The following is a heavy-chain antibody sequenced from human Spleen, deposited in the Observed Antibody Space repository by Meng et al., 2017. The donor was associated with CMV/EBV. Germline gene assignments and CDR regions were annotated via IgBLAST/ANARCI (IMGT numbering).Heavy chain of an antibody. CDR3: AKWED. V-gene: IGHV3-30*04. D-gene: IGHD1-26*01. CDR1: GFSFSTHA. J-gene: IGHJ4*02. CDR2: ISKDGSNK. Sequence: RSLRLSCAASGFSFSTHAMHWVRQTPGKGLEWVAVISKDGSNKYYADSVKGRFTISRDNSQNTLYLQINSLRVEDTGVYYCAKWEDWGQGTLVTVSS.